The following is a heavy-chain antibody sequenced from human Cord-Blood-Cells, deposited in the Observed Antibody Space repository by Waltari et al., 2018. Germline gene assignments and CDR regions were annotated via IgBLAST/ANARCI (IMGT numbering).Heavy chain of an antibody. CDR3: ARDHRAEATITGFDP. Sequence: EVQLVESGGGLVQPGGSLRLSCAASGLTFSSYWMHWVRQAPGKRLVWVSRINSDGSSTSYADSVKGRFTISRDNAKNTLYLQMNSLRAEDTTVYYCARDHRAEATITGFDPWGQGTLVTVSS. D-gene: IGHD5-12*01. J-gene: IGHJ5*02. CDR1: GLTFSSYW. CDR2: INSDGSST. V-gene: IGHV3-74*01.